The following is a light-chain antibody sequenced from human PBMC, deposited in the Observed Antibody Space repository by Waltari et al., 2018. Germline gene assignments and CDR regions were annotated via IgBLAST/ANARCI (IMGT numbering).Light chain of an antibody. CDR3: QQSFSTPFT. Sequence: DIQMTQSPSSLSASVGDRVTITCRASQSSTSYLNWYRQKPGKAPELLIYATSRLQSGVPSRFSGSGSGTDFILTISSLQPEDFASYYCQQSFSTPFTFGPGTKVDIK. CDR2: ATS. V-gene: IGKV1-39*01. J-gene: IGKJ3*01. CDR1: QSSTSY.